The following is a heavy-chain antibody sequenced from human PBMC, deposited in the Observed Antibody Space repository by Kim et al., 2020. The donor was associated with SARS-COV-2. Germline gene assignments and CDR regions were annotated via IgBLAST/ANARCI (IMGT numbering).Heavy chain of an antibody. V-gene: IGHV3-73*01. J-gene: IGHJ4*02. Sequence: GGSLRLSCAASGFTFSGSAMHWVRQASGKGLEWVGRIRSKANSYATAYAAAGKGRFTISRDDSKNTAYLQMNSLKTEDTAVYYCTNFCSSTSCPPGLDYWGQGTLVTVSS. CDR3: TNFCSSTSCPPGLDY. CDR2: IRSKANSYAT. CDR1: GFTFSGSA. D-gene: IGHD2-2*01.